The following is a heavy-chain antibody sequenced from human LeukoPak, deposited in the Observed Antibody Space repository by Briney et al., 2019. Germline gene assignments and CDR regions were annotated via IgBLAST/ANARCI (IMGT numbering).Heavy chain of an antibody. D-gene: IGHD6-13*01. J-gene: IGHJ4*02. CDR2: IIPIFGTA. CDR3: ASEDGYSSSWYYFDY. Sequence: SVKVSCKASGGTFSSYAMSWVRQAPGQGLEWMGGIIPIFGTANYAQKFQGRVTITADKSTSTAYMELSSLRSEDTAVYYCASEDGYSSSWYYFDYWGQGTLVTVSS. V-gene: IGHV1-69*06. CDR1: GGTFSSYA.